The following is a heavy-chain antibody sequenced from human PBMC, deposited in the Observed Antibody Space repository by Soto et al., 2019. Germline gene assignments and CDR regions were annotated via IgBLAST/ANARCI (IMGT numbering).Heavy chain of an antibody. J-gene: IGHJ6*02. V-gene: IGHV3-64*01. CDR3: ARRIPFGYGMDV. Sequence: EVQLVESGGGLVQPGGSLRLSCAASGFTFSSYAMHWVRQAPGKGLEYVSDITSNGGNTDYASSVKGRFTISRDNSTNTLYLQMGSLRAEDMAVYYCARRIPFGYGMDVWGQGTTVTVSS. CDR1: GFTFSSYA. CDR2: ITSNGGNT. D-gene: IGHD2-21*01.